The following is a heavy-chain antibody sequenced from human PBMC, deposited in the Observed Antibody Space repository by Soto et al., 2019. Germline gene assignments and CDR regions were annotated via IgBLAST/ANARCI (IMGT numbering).Heavy chain of an antibody. CDR1: GFTVSSNY. V-gene: IGHV3-53*01. CDR2: IYSGGNT. D-gene: IGHD5-12*01. J-gene: IGHJ3*02. Sequence: GGSLRLSCAASGFTVSSNYMNWVRQAPGKGLEWVSVIYSGGNTYYADSVKGRFTISRDNSKNTLYLQMNSLRAEDTAVYYCASLGYSGYDFAFDIWGQGTMVTVSS. CDR3: ASLGYSGYDFAFDI.